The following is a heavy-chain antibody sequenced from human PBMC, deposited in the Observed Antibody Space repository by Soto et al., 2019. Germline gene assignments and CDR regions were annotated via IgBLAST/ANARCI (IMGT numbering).Heavy chain of an antibody. CDR3: ARAYDYVWGTYRLDY. Sequence: SETLSLTCAVYGGSFSGYYWSWIRQPPGKGLEWIGESSHSGSTKYNPSLKSRVTISVDTSKNQFSLKLSSVTAADTAVYYCARAYDYVWGTYRLDYWGQGTLVTVSS. CDR1: GGSFSGYY. V-gene: IGHV4-34*01. CDR2: SSHSGST. D-gene: IGHD3-16*02. J-gene: IGHJ4*02.